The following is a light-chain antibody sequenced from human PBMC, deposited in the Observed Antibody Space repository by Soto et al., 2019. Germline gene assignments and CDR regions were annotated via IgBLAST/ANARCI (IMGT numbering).Light chain of an antibody. CDR3: ASYAVSDPFV. J-gene: IGLJ1*01. Sequence: QSALTQPRSVSGSPGQSVTISCTGTSSDVGGYNYVSWYQQHPGKAPKLMIYDVSERPSGVPDRFSGSKSGNTASLTISGLQAEDEADYYCASYAVSDPFVFGTGTKGTV. CDR1: SSDVGGYNY. CDR2: DVS. V-gene: IGLV2-11*01.